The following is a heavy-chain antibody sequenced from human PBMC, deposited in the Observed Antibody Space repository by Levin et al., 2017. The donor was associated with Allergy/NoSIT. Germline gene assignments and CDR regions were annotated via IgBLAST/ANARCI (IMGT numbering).Heavy chain of an antibody. D-gene: IGHD3-16*01. CDR1: GFTVSSKY. V-gene: IGHV3-66*02. CDR3: ARDGYSSYALGYFEH. Sequence: GGSLRLSCAVSGFTVSSKYMSWVRQAPGKGPEWVSVMYSGGTRHYADFVKGRFIISRDNSKNTLYLQMNSLKIEDTAVYYCARDGYSSYALGYFEHWGQGTLVTVSS. J-gene: IGHJ4*02. CDR2: MYSGGTR.